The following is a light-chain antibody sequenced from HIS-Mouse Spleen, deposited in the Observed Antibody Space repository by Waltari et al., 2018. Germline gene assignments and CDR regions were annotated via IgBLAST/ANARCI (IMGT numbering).Light chain of an antibody. Sequence: QSALTQPRSVSGSPGQSVTISCTGTIRDVGGYHYVSWYQQHPGKAPKLMIYDVSKRPSGVPDRFSGSKSGNTASLTISGLQAEDEADYYCCSYAGSYPVVFGGGTKLTVL. CDR1: IRDVGGYHY. J-gene: IGLJ2*01. V-gene: IGLV2-11*01. CDR2: DVS. CDR3: CSYAGSYPVV.